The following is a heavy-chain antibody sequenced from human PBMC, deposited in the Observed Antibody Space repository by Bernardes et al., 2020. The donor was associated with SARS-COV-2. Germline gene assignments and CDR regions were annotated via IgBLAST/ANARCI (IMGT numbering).Heavy chain of an antibody. D-gene: IGHD1-1*01. CDR2: INPNSGGT. Sequence: ASVKVSCKASGYTFTGYYMHWVRQAPGQGLEWMGWINPNSGGTNYAQKFQGWVTMTRDTSISTAYMELSRLRSDDTAVYYCARDQSRNGTTSRYYYYYYGMDVGGQGTTVTVSS. V-gene: IGHV1-2*04. J-gene: IGHJ6*02. CDR1: GYTFTGYY. CDR3: ARDQSRNGTTSRYYYYYYGMDV.